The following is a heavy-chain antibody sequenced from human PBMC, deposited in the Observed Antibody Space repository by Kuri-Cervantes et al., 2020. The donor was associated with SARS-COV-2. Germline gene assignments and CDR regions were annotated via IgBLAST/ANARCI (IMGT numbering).Heavy chain of an antibody. CDR3: ARLAPYAHSSAWSVDP. CDR2: IYHSGGT. Sequence: SQTLSLTCAVSGYSISSGYYWGWIRQPPGKGREWIGSIYHSGGTYYNPSLKSRVTISVDTSKNQSSLNLRSVTTAATAVYFCARLAPYAHSSAWSVDPWGQGPLVTVSS. J-gene: IGHJ5*02. V-gene: IGHV4-38-2*01. CDR1: GYSISSGYY. D-gene: IGHD3-22*01.